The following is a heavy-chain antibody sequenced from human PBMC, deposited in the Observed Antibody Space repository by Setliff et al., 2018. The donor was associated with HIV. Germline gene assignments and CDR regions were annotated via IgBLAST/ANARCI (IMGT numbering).Heavy chain of an antibody. CDR2: ISSSGSSI. CDR3: ARDWGEHYDSSGFSS. CDR1: GFTFSSHW. V-gene: IGHV3-21*01. Sequence: PGGSLRLSCAASGFTFSSHWMHWVRQAPGKGLVWVSSISSSGSSIYLANSVKGRFIISRDNAKNALYLQMNSLRAEDTAVYYCARDWGEHYDSSGFSSWGQGTLVTVSS. D-gene: IGHD3-22*01. J-gene: IGHJ5*02.